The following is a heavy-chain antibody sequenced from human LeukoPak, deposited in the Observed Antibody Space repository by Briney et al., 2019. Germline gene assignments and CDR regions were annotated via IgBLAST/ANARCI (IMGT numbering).Heavy chain of an antibody. CDR1: GFTFSSYG. CDR2: IWYDGSNK. CDR3: ARYPESYSSGWYLHNWFDP. J-gene: IGHJ5*02. Sequence: GGSLRLSCAASGFTFSSYGMHWVRQAPGKGLEWVAVIWYDGSNKYYADSVKGRFTISGDNSKNTLYLQMNSLRAEDTAVYYCARYPESYSSGWYLHNWFDPWGQGTLVTVSS. D-gene: IGHD6-19*01. V-gene: IGHV3-33*01.